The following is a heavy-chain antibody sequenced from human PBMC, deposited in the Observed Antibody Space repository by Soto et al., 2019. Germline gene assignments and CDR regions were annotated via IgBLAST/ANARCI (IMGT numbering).Heavy chain of an antibody. J-gene: IGHJ6*02. D-gene: IGHD3-16*01. CDR2: INTYNVNT. CDR1: GYTFTRYG. CDR3: AMVDDYVTPSPQDG. V-gene: IGHV1-18*01. Sequence: QVPLVQSGAEVKNPGASVKVSCKASGYTFTRYGIGWARQAPGQGLEWMGWINTYNVNTNYAQNVQGTVTLTTGTSXSTAYTELRSLRSTDTAISDCAMVDDYVTPSPQDGWGQGTTVIVSS.